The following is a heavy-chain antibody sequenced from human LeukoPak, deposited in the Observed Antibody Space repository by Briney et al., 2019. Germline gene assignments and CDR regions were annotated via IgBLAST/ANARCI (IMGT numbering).Heavy chain of an antibody. CDR3: AKGIAAGYYYGMDV. CDR1: GFTFDDYA. J-gene: IGHJ6*02. D-gene: IGHD6-13*01. CDR2: ISWNSGSI. V-gene: IGHV3-9*01. Sequence: QTGGSLRLSCAASGFTFDDYAMHWVRQAPGKGREWVSGISWNSGSIGYADSVKGRFTISRDNAKNSLYLQMNSLRAEDTALYYCAKGIAAGYYYGMDVWGQGTTVTVSS.